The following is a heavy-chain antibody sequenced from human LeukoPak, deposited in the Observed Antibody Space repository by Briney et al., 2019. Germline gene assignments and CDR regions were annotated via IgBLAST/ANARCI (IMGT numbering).Heavy chain of an antibody. CDR2: IYTSWGT. Sequence: SETLSLTCTVSGGSICSYYWSCIRQPAGKGREGFGRIYTSWGTNYNPSLKRRVTMSAGTSKKQFFLKLSSVAAEGTAVDYLWSANLYSGYYTFDYWGQGTLVTVSS. V-gene: IGHV4-4*07. CDR1: GGSICSYY. D-gene: IGHD5-12*01. J-gene: IGHJ4*02. CDR3: WSANLYSGYYTFDY.